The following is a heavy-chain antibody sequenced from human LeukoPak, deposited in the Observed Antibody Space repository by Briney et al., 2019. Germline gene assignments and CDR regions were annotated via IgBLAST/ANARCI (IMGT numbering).Heavy chain of an antibody. J-gene: IGHJ4*01. CDR1: GDSISSYY. V-gene: IGHV4-59*01. D-gene: IGHD6-19*01. CDR2: ISYSGST. Sequence: SETLSLTCIVSGDSISSYYWSWIRQPPGKGLEWIGYISYSGSTNYNPSLKSRVTISVDTSKNQFSLNLTSVTAADTAMYYCARWSLHSSGWYFDYWGHGTLVTVSS. CDR3: ARWSLHSSGWYFDY.